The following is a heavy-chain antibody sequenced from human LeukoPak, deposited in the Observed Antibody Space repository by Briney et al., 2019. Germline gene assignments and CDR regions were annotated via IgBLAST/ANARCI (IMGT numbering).Heavy chain of an antibody. CDR3: ARLTGYSSESWFDP. CDR1: GASISSSY. J-gene: IGHJ5*02. CDR2: IHYTGTT. V-gene: IGHV4-59*01. Sequence: SETLSLTCTVSGASISSSYWSWIRQPPGKGLEWIGYIHYTGTTNYNPSLKSRVAISVDTSKTQFSLKLNSVTAADTAVYYCARLTGYSSESWFDPWGQGTLVTVSS. D-gene: IGHD3-9*01.